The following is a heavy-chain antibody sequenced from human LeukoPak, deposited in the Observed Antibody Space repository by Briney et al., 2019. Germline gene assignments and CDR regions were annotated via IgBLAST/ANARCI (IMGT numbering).Heavy chain of an antibody. CDR1: GFTFDDYG. CDR3: AKDISSRPEYYYDSSGYYSGFDY. Sequence: GGSLRLSCAASGFTFDDYGMSWVRQAPGKGLEWVSGINWNGGSTGYADSVKGRFTISRDNAKNSLYLQMNSLRAEDTAVYYCAKDISSRPEYYYDSSGYYSGFDYWGQGTLVTVSS. V-gene: IGHV3-20*04. D-gene: IGHD3-22*01. J-gene: IGHJ4*02. CDR2: INWNGGST.